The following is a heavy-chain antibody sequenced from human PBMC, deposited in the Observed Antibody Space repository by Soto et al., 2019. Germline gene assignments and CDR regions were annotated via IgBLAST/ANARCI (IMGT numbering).Heavy chain of an antibody. Sequence: SETLSLTCAVYGGSFSGYYWSWIRQPPGKGLEWIGEINHSGSTNYNPSLKSRVTISVDTSKNQFSLKLSSVTAADTAVYYCARGGSPRYDFWSGYYSGRNYYYYYMDVWGKGTTVTVSS. V-gene: IGHV4-34*01. CDR3: ARGGSPRYDFWSGYYSGRNYYYYYMDV. J-gene: IGHJ6*03. CDR1: GGSFSGYY. D-gene: IGHD3-3*01. CDR2: INHSGST.